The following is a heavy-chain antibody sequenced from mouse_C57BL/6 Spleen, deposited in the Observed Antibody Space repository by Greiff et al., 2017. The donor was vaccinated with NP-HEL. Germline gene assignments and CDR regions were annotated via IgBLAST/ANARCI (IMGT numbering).Heavy chain of an antibody. J-gene: IGHJ3*01. CDR1: GFNIKDDY. V-gene: IGHV14-4*01. Sequence: EVKLQESGAELVRPGASVKLSCTASGFNIKDDYMHWVKQRPEQGLEWIGWIDPENGDTEYASKFQGKATITADTSSNTAYLQLSSLTSEDTAVYYCTHTAPRAYWGQGTLVTVSA. D-gene: IGHD1-2*01. CDR3: THTAPRAY. CDR2: IDPENGDT.